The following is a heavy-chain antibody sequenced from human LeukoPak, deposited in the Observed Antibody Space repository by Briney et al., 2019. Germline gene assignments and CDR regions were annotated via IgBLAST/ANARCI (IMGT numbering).Heavy chain of an antibody. J-gene: IGHJ4*02. Sequence: GGSLRLSCVVSGFTFSRYSMNWVRQAPGKGLQWVSSISSGSSYIYYADSVKGRFTISRDNAKNSLYLQMNSLRVEDTAVYYCAKLAKYFYGSETYYFFEHWGQGTPVTASS. CDR3: AKLAKYFYGSETYYFFEH. D-gene: IGHD3-10*01. CDR2: ISSGSSYI. V-gene: IGHV3-21*01. CDR1: GFTFSRYS.